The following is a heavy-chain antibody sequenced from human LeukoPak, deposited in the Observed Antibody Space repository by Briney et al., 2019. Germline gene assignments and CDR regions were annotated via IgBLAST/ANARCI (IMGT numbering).Heavy chain of an antibody. CDR3: ARSGLFQALDY. J-gene: IGHJ4*02. Sequence: SETLSLTGAVYGGSFSGYYWSWIRQPPGKGLEWIGEINHSGSTNYNPSLKSRVTISVDTSKNQFSLKLSSVTAADTAVYYCARSGLFQALDYWGQGTLVTVSS. CDR2: INHSGST. V-gene: IGHV4-34*01. D-gene: IGHD3-22*01. CDR1: GGSFSGYY.